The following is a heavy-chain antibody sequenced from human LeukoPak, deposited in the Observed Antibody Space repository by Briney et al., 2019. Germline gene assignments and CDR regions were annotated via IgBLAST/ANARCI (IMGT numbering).Heavy chain of an antibody. Sequence: GGSLRLSCAASGFTFSSYAMHWVRQAPGKGLEWVAVISYDGSNKYYADSVKGRFTISRDNSKNTLYLQMNSLRAEDTAVYYCARVIAVAGTWGELDYWGQGTLVTVSS. CDR3: ARVIAVAGTWGELDY. V-gene: IGHV3-30-3*01. CDR1: GFTFSSYA. D-gene: IGHD6-19*01. CDR2: ISYDGSNK. J-gene: IGHJ4*02.